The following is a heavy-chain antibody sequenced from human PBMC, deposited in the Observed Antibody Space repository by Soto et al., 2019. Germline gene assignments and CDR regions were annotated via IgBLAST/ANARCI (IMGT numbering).Heavy chain of an antibody. V-gene: IGHV4-34*01. D-gene: IGHD2-15*01. CDR2: INHSGST. CDR1: GGSFSGYY. CDR3: ARGRGCSGGSCYSVDFDY. J-gene: IGHJ4*02. Sequence: QVQLQQWGAGLLKPSETLSLTCAVYGGSFSGYYWSWIRQPPGKGLEWIGEINHSGSTNYNPSLKSRVTISVDTSKNQFSLKLSSVTAADTAVYYCARGRGCSGGSCYSVDFDYWGQGTLVTVSS.